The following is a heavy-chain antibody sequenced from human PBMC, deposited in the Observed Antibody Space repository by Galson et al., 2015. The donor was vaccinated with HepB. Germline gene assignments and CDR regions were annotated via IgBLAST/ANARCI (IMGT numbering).Heavy chain of an antibody. CDR1: AYSFNSYW. CDR2: IYPGDSDT. V-gene: IGHV5-51*01. D-gene: IGHD5-18*01. Sequence: QSGAEVKKPGESLRISCKGSAYSFNSYWIAWVRQMPGKGLEWMGIIYPGDSDTRYSPSFQGQVTISADKSISTVYLHWSSLKASDTAMYYCAKQYSAISQLQTMDVWGQGTTVTVSS. J-gene: IGHJ6*02. CDR3: AKQYSAISQLQTMDV.